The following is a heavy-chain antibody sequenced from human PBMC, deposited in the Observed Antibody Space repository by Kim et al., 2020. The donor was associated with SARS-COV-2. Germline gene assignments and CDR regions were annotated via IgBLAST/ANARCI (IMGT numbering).Heavy chain of an antibody. CDR2: ISYDGSNK. D-gene: IGHD6-19*01. V-gene: IGHV3-30*18. Sequence: GGSLRLSCAASGFTFSSYGMHWVRQAPGKGLEWVAVISYDGSNKYYADSVKGRFTISRDNSKNTLYLQMNSLRAEDTAVYYCAKDQNEGIAVAGVDYYYYGMDVWGQGTTVTVSS. CDR3: AKDQNEGIAVAGVDYYYYGMDV. J-gene: IGHJ6*02. CDR1: GFTFSSYG.